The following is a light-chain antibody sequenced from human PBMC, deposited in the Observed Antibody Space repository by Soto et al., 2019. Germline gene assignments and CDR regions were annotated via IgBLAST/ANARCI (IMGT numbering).Light chain of an antibody. CDR3: KQRSGWPLT. V-gene: IGKV3-11*01. CDR1: QSISSS. J-gene: IGKJ4*01. CDR2: DTF. Sequence: EIVLTQSPATLSLSPGERATLSCRASQSISSSLAGYQQKLGQAPRLLIYDTFNRATGIPARFSGSGSGTDFTLTIDSLEPEDFDVYYCKQRSGWPLTFGGGTKVEI.